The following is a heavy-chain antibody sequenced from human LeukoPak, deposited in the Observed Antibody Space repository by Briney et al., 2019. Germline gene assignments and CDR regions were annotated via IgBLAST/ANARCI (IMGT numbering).Heavy chain of an antibody. V-gene: IGHV1-18*04. CDR2: ISAYNGNT. CDR1: GYTFTSYG. CDR3: ARRYQTLYSSGWYGYFDY. D-gene: IGHD6-19*01. Sequence: ASVKVSCKASGYTFTSYGISWVRQAPGQGFEWMGWISAYNGNTNYAQKLQGRVTMTTDTSTSTAYMELRSLRSDDTAVYYCARRYQTLYSSGWYGYFDYWGQGTLVTVSS. J-gene: IGHJ4*02.